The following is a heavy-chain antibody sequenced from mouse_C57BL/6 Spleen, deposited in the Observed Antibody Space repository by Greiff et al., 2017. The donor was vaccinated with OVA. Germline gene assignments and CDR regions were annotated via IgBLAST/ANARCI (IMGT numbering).Heavy chain of an antibody. CDR2: IDPSDSET. V-gene: IGHV1-52*01. J-gene: IGHJ1*03. Sequence: QVQLQQPGAELVRPGSSVKLSCKASGYTFTSYWMHWVKQRPIQGLEWIGNIDPSDSETHYNQKFKDKATLTVDKSSSTAYMQLSSLTSEDSAVYYCARWIYGSSDWYFDVWGTGTTVTVSS. D-gene: IGHD1-1*01. CDR1: GYTFTSYW. CDR3: ARWIYGSSDWYFDV.